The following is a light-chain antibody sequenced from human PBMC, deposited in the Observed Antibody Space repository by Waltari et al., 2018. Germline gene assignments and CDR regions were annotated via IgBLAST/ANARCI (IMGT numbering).Light chain of an antibody. CDR3: QQRSSWPLT. CDR1: ENSRGF. J-gene: IGKJ4*01. CDR2: DAS. V-gene: IGKV3-11*01. Sequence: EIVLTQSPATLSLSPGERATLACRASENSRGFLAWYQQKPGQAPRLLIYDASARGTGVPARFRGSGSGTDFTLTINGLEPEDFAVYYCQQRSSWPLTFGGGTKVEIK.